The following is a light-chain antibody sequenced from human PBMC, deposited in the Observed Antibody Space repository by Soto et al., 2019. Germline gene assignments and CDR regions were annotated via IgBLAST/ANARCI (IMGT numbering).Light chain of an antibody. J-gene: IGKJ4*01. CDR1: QSVGNN. CDR3: QQFSSYPLT. CDR2: GAY. Sequence: EIVMTQSPATISASPVAITTLSGRASQSVGNNLAWYQQKPGQAPRLLIYGAYTRATGIPARFSGSGSGTDFTLTISRLEPEDFAVYYCQQFSSYPLTVGGGTKV. V-gene: IGKV3-15*01.